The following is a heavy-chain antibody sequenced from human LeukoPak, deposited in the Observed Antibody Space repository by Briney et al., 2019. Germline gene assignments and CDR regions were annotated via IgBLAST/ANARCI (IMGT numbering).Heavy chain of an antibody. CDR2: TRNKANSYTT. D-gene: IGHD2-15*01. V-gene: IGHV3-72*01. CDR3: AKGSAYESLCSGGSCYSDN. CDR1: GFTLSDHY. J-gene: IGHJ4*02. Sequence: GGSLRLSCAASGFTLSDHYIDWVRQAPGKGLEWVGRTRNKANSYTTEYAASVKGRFTISRDDSKNSLYLQMNSLRAEDTAVYYCAKGSAYESLCSGGSCYSDNWGQGTLVTVSS.